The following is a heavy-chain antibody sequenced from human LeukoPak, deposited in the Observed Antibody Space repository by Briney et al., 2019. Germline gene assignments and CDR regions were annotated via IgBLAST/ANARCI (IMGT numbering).Heavy chain of an antibody. CDR3: ASQWELAGPQGY. CDR1: GGTFSSYA. J-gene: IGHJ4*02. CDR2: IIPILGIA. V-gene: IGHV1-69*04. D-gene: IGHD1-26*01. Sequence: GASVKVSCKASGGTFSSYAISWVRQAPGQGLEWMGRIIPILGIANYGQKFQGRVTITADKSTSTAYMELSSLRSEDTAVYYCASQWELAGPQGYWGQGTLVTVSS.